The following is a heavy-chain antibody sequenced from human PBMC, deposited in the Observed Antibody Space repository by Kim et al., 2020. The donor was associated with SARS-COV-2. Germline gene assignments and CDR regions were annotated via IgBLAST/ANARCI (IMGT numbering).Heavy chain of an antibody. V-gene: IGHV3-48*03. CDR3: ARERAWLVTYYFDY. D-gene: IGHD6-19*01. J-gene: IGHJ4*02. Sequence: YADSVKGRFTISRDNAKNSLYLQMNSLRAEDTAVYYCARERAWLVTYYFDYWGQGTLVTVSS.